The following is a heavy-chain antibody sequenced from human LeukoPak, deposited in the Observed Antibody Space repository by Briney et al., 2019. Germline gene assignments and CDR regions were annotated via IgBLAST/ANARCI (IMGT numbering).Heavy chain of an antibody. CDR2: INAGNGNT. Sequence: ASVKVSCKASGYTFTSYAMHWVRQAPGQRLEWMGWINAGNGNTKYSQKFQGRVTITRDTSASTAYMELSSLRSEDTAVYYCARGVGSGYYRSYYFDYWGQGTLVTVSS. J-gene: IGHJ4*02. CDR1: GYTFTSYA. V-gene: IGHV1-3*01. CDR3: ARGVGSGYYRSYYFDY. D-gene: IGHD3-22*01.